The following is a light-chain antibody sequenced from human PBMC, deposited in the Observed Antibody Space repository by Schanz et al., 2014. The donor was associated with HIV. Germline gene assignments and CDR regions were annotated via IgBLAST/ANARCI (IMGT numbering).Light chain of an antibody. CDR3: AAWDDSLV. J-gene: IGLJ2*01. CDR2: ANN. Sequence: QSVLTQPPSASGTPGQRVTISCSGSSSNIGSNTVNWYQHLPGAAPKLLIYANNLRPSGVPDRFSGSKSGTSASLAISGLRSEDEGDYYCAAWDDSLVFGGGTKLIVL. V-gene: IGLV1-44*01. CDR1: SSNIGSNT.